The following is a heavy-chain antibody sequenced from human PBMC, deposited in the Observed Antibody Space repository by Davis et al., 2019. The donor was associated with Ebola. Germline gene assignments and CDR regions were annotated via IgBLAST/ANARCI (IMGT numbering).Heavy chain of an antibody. CDR3: TSGGSGSYEVDY. CDR2: IRSKANSYAT. J-gene: IGHJ4*02. V-gene: IGHV3-73*01. CDR1: GITFSNAW. D-gene: IGHD1-26*01. Sequence: PGGSLRLSCAASGITFSNAWMNWVRQAPGKGLEWVGRIRSKANSYATAYAASVKGRFTISRDDSKNTAYLQMNSLKTEDTAVYYCTSGGSGSYEVDYWGQGTLVTVSS.